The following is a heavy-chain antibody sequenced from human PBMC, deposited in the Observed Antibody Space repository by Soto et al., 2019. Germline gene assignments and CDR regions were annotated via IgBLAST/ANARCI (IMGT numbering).Heavy chain of an antibody. Sequence: SETLSLTCTVSGGSISSYYWSWIGQPPGKGLEWIGCIYYSESTNYNPSLMSRVTIPVDTSKNQFSLKVSSVTAAATAVNYCSREGSSFGEYMNRFGAWGQG. CDR1: GGSISSYY. J-gene: IGHJ5*02. CDR2: IYYSEST. D-gene: IGHD3-10*01. V-gene: IGHV4-59*01. CDR3: SREGSSFGEYMNRFGA.